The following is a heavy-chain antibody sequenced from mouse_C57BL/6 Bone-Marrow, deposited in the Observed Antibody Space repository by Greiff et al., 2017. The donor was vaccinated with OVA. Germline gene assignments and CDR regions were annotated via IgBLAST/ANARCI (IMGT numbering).Heavy chain of an antibody. D-gene: IGHD2-14*01. Sequence: EVQLVESGGGLVKPGGSLKLSCAASGFTFSSYAMSWVRQTPEKRLEWVATISDGGSYTYYPDNVKGRFTISRANAKNNLYLQRSQLKYEETAMYDGEREEEYDRAGYYFDDWGKGTTLTVSS. CDR3: EREEEYDRAGYYFDD. CDR1: GFTFSSYA. CDR2: ISDGGSYT. J-gene: IGHJ2*01. V-gene: IGHV5-4*01.